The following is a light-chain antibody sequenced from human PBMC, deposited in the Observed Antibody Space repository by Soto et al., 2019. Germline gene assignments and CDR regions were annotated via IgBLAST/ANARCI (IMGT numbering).Light chain of an antibody. CDR3: SSYTSSSTLV. CDR1: RNDVGNYDY. Sequence: QSVLTQPASVSGSPGQSITISCTGTRNDVGNYDYVSWYQQHPGKAPKVVIYGVSYQPSGVSNRFAGSKSGNTASLTISGLRAEDEAEYYCSSYTSSSTLVFGGGTKVTVL. J-gene: IGLJ2*01. CDR2: GVS. V-gene: IGLV2-14*01.